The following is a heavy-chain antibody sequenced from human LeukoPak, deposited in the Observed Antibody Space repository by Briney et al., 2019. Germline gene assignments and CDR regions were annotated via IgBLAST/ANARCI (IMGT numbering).Heavy chain of an antibody. V-gene: IGHV5-51*01. CDR1: GCNFTPYW. J-gene: IGHJ2*01. D-gene: IGHD4-17*01. Sequence: GESLQISCQSSGCNFTPYWIVWVRQLPGKGLEWMGITFAGYSYSIYSPSFQGQVTMSVDKTISTAYLQWSSLKASDTAMYYCARHFHPAETTGGYFDLWGRGTLVTVSA. CDR2: TFAGYSYS. CDR3: ARHFHPAETTGGYFDL.